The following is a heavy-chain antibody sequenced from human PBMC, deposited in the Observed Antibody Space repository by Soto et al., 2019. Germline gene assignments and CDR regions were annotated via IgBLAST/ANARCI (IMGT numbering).Heavy chain of an antibody. Sequence: GGSLRLSCAASGFTFSSYAMSWVRQAPGKGLEWVSAISGSGGSTYYADSVKGRFTISRDNSKNTLYLQMSSLRAEDTAVYYCVKEGDIVVVPAARGYFDYWGQGTLVTVSS. CDR3: VKEGDIVVVPAARGYFDY. J-gene: IGHJ4*02. D-gene: IGHD2-2*01. CDR2: ISGSGGST. V-gene: IGHV3-23*01. CDR1: GFTFSSYA.